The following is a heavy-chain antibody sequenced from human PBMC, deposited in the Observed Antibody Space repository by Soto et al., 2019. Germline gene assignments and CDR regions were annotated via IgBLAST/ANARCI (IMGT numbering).Heavy chain of an antibody. CDR3: SRAGILTTPYYFDY. CDR2: IRNKANSYTT. V-gene: IGHV3-72*01. J-gene: IGHJ4*01. D-gene: IGHD2-21*01. Sequence: KRLEWVGRIRNKANSYTTEYAASVKGRFTISRDDSKNLLFLQMYSLKTEDTAVYYCSRAGILTTPYYFDYWGQGTLVTVSS.